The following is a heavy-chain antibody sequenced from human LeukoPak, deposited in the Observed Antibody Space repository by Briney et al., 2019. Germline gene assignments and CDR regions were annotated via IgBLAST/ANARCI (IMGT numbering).Heavy chain of an antibody. CDR1: GFTVSSNY. V-gene: IGHV3-66*01. CDR3: ARDYYDSSGYYYGFDP. CDR2: IYSGGST. Sequence: GGSLRLSCAASGFTVSSNYMSWVRQAPGKGLEWVSVIYSGGSTYYADSVKGRFTISRDNSKNTLYLQMNSLRAEDTAVYYCARDYYDSSGYYYGFDPWGQGTLVTVSS. J-gene: IGHJ5*02. D-gene: IGHD3-22*01.